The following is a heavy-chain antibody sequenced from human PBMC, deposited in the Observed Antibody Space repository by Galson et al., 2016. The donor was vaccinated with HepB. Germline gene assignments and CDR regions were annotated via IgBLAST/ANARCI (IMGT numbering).Heavy chain of an antibody. V-gene: IGHV3-53*01. CDR2: IYSGGTT. CDR3: ARDGYSSGYFDY. CDR1: GFTVSTNY. Sequence: SLRLSCAASGFTVSTNYMSWVRQAPGKGLEWVAVIYSGGTTYYADSVKGRFTISRDISKDTRYLQMNSVRAEDTAVYYCARDGYSSGYFDYWGQGTLATISS. J-gene: IGHJ4*02. D-gene: IGHD6-19*01.